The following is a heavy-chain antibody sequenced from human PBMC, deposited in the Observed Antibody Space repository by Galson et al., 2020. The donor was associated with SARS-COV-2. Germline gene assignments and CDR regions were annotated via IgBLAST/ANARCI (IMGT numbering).Heavy chain of an antibody. CDR1: GFSLSTSGMR. D-gene: IGHD3-9*01. V-gene: IGHV2-70*04. J-gene: IGHJ3*02. Sequence: SGPTLVKPTQTLTLTCTFPGFSLSTSGMRVSWIRQPPGKALEWLARLDWDADKFSRTSLNTRPTISKDTSKNQVVLTMTNMDPVDTATYYCARGYYDILTGHYDAFDIWGQGTMVTVSS. CDR2: LDWDADK. CDR3: ARGYYDILTGHYDAFDI.